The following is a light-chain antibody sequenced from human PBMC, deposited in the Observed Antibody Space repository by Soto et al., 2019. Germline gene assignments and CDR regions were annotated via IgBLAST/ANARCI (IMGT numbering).Light chain of an antibody. V-gene: IGLV2-14*01. J-gene: IGLJ1*01. CDR2: EVS. CDR1: SSDVGGYNY. Sequence: QSALTQPASVSGSPGQSITISCTGTSSDVGGYNYVSWYQQHPGKAPTLMISEVSNRPSGVSNRFSGSKSGNTASLTISGLQAEDEADYYCSSYTGSNMGVFGNGTKLTV. CDR3: SSYTGSNMGV.